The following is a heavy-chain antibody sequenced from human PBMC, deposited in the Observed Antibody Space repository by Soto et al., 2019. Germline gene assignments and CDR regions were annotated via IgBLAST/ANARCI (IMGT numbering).Heavy chain of an antibody. CDR1: GFTFSRYG. D-gene: IGHD3-10*01. J-gene: IGHJ3*02. CDR3: ARDSVTAFDI. CDR2: IWYDGSNK. V-gene: IGHV3-33*01. Sequence: QVQLVESGGGVVQPGRSLRLSCAASGFTFSRYGMHWVRQAPGKGLEWVAVIWYDGSNKYYADSVKGRFTISRDNSKNTLYLQMNSLRAEDTDVYYCARDSVTAFDIWGQGTMVTVSS.